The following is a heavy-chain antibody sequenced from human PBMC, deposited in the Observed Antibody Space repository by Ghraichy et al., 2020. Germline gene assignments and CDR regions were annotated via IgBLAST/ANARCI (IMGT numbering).Heavy chain of an antibody. CDR3: AKMRYCSGGSCYYYYGMDV. D-gene: IGHD2-15*01. CDR1: GFTLSSYG. CDR2: IWYDGSNK. V-gene: IGHV3-33*06. J-gene: IGHJ6*02. Sequence: GGSLRLSCAASGFTLSSYGMHWVRQAPGKGLEWVAVIWYDGSNKYYADSVKGRFTISRDNSKNTLYLQMNSLRAEDTAVYYCAKMRYCSGGSCYYYYGMDVWGQGTTVTVSS.